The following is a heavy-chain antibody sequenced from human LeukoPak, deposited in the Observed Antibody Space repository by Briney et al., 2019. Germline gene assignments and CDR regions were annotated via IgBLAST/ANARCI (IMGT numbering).Heavy chain of an antibody. V-gene: IGHV1-8*03. CDR2: MNPNSGNT. CDR3: ARSWAVQNTFYQFDS. CDR1: GYTFTSYD. D-gene: IGHD4/OR15-4a*01. J-gene: IGHJ4*02. Sequence: ASVKVSCKASGYTFTSYDINWVRQATGQGLEWMGWMNPNSGNTGYAQKFQGRVTITRNTSISTAYMELSSLRSEDTAVYYCARSWAVQNTFYQFDSWGQGTLITVSS.